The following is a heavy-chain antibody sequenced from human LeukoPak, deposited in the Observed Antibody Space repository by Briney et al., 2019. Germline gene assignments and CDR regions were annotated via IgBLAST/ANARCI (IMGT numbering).Heavy chain of an antibody. J-gene: IGHJ4*02. CDR1: GGSIGSSDSF. V-gene: IGHV4-39*01. Sequence: SETLSLTCTVSGGSIGSSDSFWGWIRQPPGKGLEWIGEINHSGSTNYNPSLKSRVTISVDTSKNQFSLKLSSVTAADTAVYYCARHGDYYGSGSRYWGQGTLVTVSS. CDR3: ARHGDYYGSGSRY. D-gene: IGHD3-10*01. CDR2: INHSGST.